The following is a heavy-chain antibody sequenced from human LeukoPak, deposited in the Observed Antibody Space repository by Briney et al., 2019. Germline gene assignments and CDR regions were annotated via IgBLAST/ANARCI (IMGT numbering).Heavy chain of an antibody. D-gene: IGHD2-15*01. CDR2: INQDGSVE. J-gene: IGHJ4*02. Sequence: QTGGSLRLSCAASGFTFSTYWMSWVRQAPGKGLEWVANINQDGSVEYYVDSVKGRFTISRDNAKNSLYLQMNSLRANDTAIYYCEADPGDYWGQGTLVTVSS. CDR3: EADPGDY. V-gene: IGHV3-7*01. CDR1: GFTFSTYW.